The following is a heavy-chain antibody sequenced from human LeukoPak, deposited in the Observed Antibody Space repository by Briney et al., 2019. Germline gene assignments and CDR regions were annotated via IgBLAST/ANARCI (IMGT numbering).Heavy chain of an antibody. J-gene: IGHJ4*02. CDR3: ASNRVETSDPFDC. D-gene: IGHD5-12*01. CDR1: GYTFNSYY. V-gene: IGHV1-46*02. CDR2: INPSGSST. Sequence: ASVKVPCKASGYTFNSYYMHWVRQAPGQGLEWMGIINPSGSSTSYAQKLQGRVSMTRHTSTSTVYMELSSLRAEDTAVYFCASNRVETSDPFDCWGQGTLVSVSS.